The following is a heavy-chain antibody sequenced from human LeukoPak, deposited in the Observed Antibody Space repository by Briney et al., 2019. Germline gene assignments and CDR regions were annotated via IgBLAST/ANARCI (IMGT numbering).Heavy chain of an antibody. V-gene: IGHV3-33*01. D-gene: IGHD4-17*01. Sequence: PGRSLRLSCAASGFTFSSYGMHWVRQAPGKGLEWVAVIWYDGSNKYYADSVKGRFTISRDNSKNTLYPQMNSLRAEDTAVYYCAREGHGHDYGDYPSGFDPWGQGTLVTVSS. J-gene: IGHJ5*02. CDR1: GFTFSSYG. CDR2: IWYDGSNK. CDR3: AREGHGHDYGDYPSGFDP.